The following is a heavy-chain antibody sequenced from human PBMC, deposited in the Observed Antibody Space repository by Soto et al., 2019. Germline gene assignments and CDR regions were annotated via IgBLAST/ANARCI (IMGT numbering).Heavy chain of an antibody. CDR2: FSSGGGGT. J-gene: IGHJ4*02. V-gene: IGHV3-23*01. Sequence: GGSLRLSCTASGFTFGNYAMSLVRQAPGKGLEWVSTFSSGGGGTYYADSVKGRFTISRDNSKNTLSLQMNSLRAEDTAVYYCTKANRYCSGANCFTFDYWGLGTLVTVSS. CDR3: TKANRYCSGANCFTFDY. D-gene: IGHD2-15*01. CDR1: GFTFGNYA.